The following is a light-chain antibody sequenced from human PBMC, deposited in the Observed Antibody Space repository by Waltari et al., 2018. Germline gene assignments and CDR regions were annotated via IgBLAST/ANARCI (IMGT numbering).Light chain of an antibody. V-gene: IGKV3-20*01. CDR3: QQYGTPLGNS. Sequence: EIVLTQSPGTLSLSPGERATLSCRARQSVTSDYLAWYRQKPDQAPRLLIYDASTRATGIPDRFSGSGSGTDFSLTISRLEPEDSAVYYCQQYGTPLGNSFGQGTTLEIK. CDR2: DAS. J-gene: IGKJ2*03. CDR1: QSVTSDY.